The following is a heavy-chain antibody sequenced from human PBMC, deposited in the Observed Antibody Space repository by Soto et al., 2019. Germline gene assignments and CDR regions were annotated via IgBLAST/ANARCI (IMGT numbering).Heavy chain of an antibody. J-gene: IGHJ6*02. CDR1: GGSISSYY. D-gene: IGHD3-22*01. CDR2: IYYSGST. CDR3: ARDDYDSRIYGMDV. V-gene: IGHV4-59*13. Sequence: SETLSLTCTVSGGSISSYYWSWIRQPPGKGLEWIGYIYYSGSTNYNPSLKSRVTISVDTSKNQFSLKLSSVTAADTAVYYCARDDYDSRIYGMDVWGQGTTVTVYS.